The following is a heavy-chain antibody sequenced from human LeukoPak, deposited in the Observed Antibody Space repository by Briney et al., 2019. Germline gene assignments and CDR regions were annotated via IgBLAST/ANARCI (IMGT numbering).Heavy chain of an antibody. CDR2: INTKTGTP. J-gene: IGHJ4*02. D-gene: IGHD3-16*01. CDR3: ARGGEGLVAPSY. Sequence: VASVKVSCKASGYTFNNYAMHWVRPAPGQGLEWMGWINTKTGTPTYAPGFTGRFVFLLDTSVSTAYLQISSLKADDAAVYYCARGGEGLVAPSYWGQGTLVTVSS. CDR1: GYTFNNYA. V-gene: IGHV7-4-1*02.